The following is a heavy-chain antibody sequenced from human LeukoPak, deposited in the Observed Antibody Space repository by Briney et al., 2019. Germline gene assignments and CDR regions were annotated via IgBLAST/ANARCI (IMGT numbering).Heavy chain of an antibody. V-gene: IGHV3-9*01. CDR1: GFTFDDYA. D-gene: IGHD5-18*01. J-gene: IGHJ4*02. CDR2: ISWNSGSI. CDR3: AGHHVDTAMGLDY. Sequence: GGSLRLSCAASGFTFDDYAMHWVRQAPGKGLEWVSGISWNSGSIGYADSVKSRFTISRDNAKNSLYLQMNSLRAEDTAVYYCAGHHVDTAMGLDYWGQGTLVTVSS.